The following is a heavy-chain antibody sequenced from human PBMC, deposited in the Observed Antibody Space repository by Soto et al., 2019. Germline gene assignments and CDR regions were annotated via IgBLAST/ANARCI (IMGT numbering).Heavy chain of an antibody. J-gene: IGHJ5*02. Sequence: PSETLSLTCTVSGGPIGTYYWSWIRQSPGKGLEWLGYTYYSGSSNYNPSLKSRITISVDTSKNLCFLELISVTAADTAVYYCARGAPQDLWGQGTMVTVYS. V-gene: IGHV4-59*01. CDR3: ARGAPQDL. CDR1: GGPIGTYY. CDR2: TYYSGSS.